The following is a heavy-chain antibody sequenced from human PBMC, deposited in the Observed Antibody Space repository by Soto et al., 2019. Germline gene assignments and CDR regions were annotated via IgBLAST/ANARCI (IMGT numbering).Heavy chain of an antibody. CDR2: IIPILGRG. Sequence: QVQLVQSGAEVKKPGSSVKVSCKSYGDDFNSYAIAWVRQAPGQGLEWMGGIIPILGRGNYAPKFQGRVTMTADKSTRTAYMELSSLTSEDTAVYYCARARGYNDYWGQGTVVTVSS. D-gene: IGHD5-18*01. CDR3: ARARGYNDY. CDR1: GDDFNSYA. J-gene: IGHJ4*02. V-gene: IGHV1-69*06.